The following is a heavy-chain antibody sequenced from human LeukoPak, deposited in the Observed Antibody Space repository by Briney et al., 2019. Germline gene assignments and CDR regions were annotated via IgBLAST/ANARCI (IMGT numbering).Heavy chain of an antibody. J-gene: IGHJ4*02. CDR3: ARDPLGYCSSTSCPPDY. CDR2: IYYSGST. CDR1: GGSISSGDYY. D-gene: IGHD2-2*01. Sequence: PSQTLSLTCTVSGGSISSGDYYWSWIRQPPGKGLEWIGYIYYSGSTYYNPSLKSRVTMSVDTSKNQFSLKLSSVTAADTAVYYCARDPLGYCSSTSCPPDYWGQGTLVTVSS. V-gene: IGHV4-30-4*08.